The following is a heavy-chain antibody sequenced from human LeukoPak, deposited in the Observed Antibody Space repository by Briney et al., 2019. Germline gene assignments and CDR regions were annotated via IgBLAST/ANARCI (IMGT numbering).Heavy chain of an antibody. Sequence: SETLSLTCTVSGGYISTYYWSWIRQPPGKGLEWIGYIYYSGTTTYNPSLRSRVTISVDTSKNLFSLKLSSVTAADTAVYYCARSGDRSGYGDYWGQGTLVAVSS. CDR3: ARSGDRSGYGDY. J-gene: IGHJ4*02. CDR2: IYYSGTT. D-gene: IGHD3-22*01. V-gene: IGHV4-59*01. CDR1: GGYISTYY.